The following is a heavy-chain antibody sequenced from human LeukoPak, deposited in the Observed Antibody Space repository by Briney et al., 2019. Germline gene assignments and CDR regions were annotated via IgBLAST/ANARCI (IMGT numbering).Heavy chain of an antibody. Sequence: SQTLSLTCTVSGGSISSGGYYWSWIRQPPGKGLEWIGYIYHSGSTYYNPSLKSRVTISVDRSKNQFSLKLSSVTAADTAVYYCARDFRGDFDWFPLPSGYFDLWGRGTLVTVSS. J-gene: IGHJ2*01. V-gene: IGHV4-30-2*01. CDR3: ARDFRGDFDWFPLPSGYFDL. CDR1: GGSISSGGYY. D-gene: IGHD3-9*01. CDR2: IYHSGST.